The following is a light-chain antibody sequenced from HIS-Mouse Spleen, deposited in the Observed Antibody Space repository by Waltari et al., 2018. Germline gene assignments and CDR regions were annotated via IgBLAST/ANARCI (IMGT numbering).Light chain of an antibody. CDR3: SSYTSSSTLV. J-gene: IGLJ3*02. CDR1: SRDVGGYKY. CDR2: EVS. Sequence: QSALTQPASVSGSPGQSITIPCTGTSRDVGGYKYVSWYQQHPGKAPQLIIYEVSNRPSGVSNRFSGSKSGNTASLTISGLQAEDEADYYCSSYTSSSTLVFGGGTKLTVL. V-gene: IGLV2-14*01.